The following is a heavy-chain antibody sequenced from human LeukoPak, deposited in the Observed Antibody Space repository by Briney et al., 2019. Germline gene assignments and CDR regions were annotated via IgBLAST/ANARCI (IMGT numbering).Heavy chain of an antibody. CDR2: INHSGST. Sequence: PSETLSLTCAVYGGSFSDYYWSWIRQRPGKGLEWIGEINHSGSTTYNPSLKSRVTISADKSKNQFSLKLSSVTAADTAVYYCARVPSGIAVAGSIGYYFDYWGQGTLVTVSS. CDR3: ARVPSGIAVAGSIGYYFDY. D-gene: IGHD6-19*01. J-gene: IGHJ4*02. CDR1: GGSFSDYY. V-gene: IGHV4-34*01.